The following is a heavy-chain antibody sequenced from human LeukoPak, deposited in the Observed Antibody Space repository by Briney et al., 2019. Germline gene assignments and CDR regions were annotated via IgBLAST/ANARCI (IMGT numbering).Heavy chain of an antibody. Sequence: ASVKVSCEASGYTFTSYDINWVRQATGQGLEWMGWMNPNSGNTGYAQKFQGRVTMTRNTSISTAYMELSSLRSEDTAVYYCARVGKLTRYYYYYMDVWGKGTTVTVSS. CDR3: ARVGKLTRYYYYYMDV. CDR2: MNPNSGNT. D-gene: IGHD7-27*01. J-gene: IGHJ6*03. V-gene: IGHV1-8*01. CDR1: GYTFTSYD.